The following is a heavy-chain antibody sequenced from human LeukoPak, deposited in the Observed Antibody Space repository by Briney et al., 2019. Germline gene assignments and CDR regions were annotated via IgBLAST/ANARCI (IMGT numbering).Heavy chain of an antibody. CDR1: GFTFSNAW. Sequence: GGSLRLSCAASGFTFSNAWMSWVRQAPGKGLEWVANIKQDGSEKYYVDSVKGRFTISRDNAKNSLYLQMNSLRAEDTAVYYCARLLKNWGQGTLVTVSS. CDR2: IKQDGSEK. J-gene: IGHJ4*02. V-gene: IGHV3-7*01. CDR3: ARLLKN.